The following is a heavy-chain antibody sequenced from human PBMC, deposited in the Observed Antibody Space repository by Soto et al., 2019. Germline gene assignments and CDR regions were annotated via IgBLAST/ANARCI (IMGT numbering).Heavy chain of an antibody. CDR3: ARGPAYYGSSFGDY. D-gene: IGHD3-10*01. V-gene: IGHV4-31*03. J-gene: IGHJ4*02. Sequence: QVQLQESGPGLVKPSQTLSLTCTVSGGSISSGGYYWSWIRQHPGKGLEWIGYIYYSGSTYYNPSLKSRVTISVDTSKNQVSLKRSSVTAADTAVYYCARGPAYYGSSFGDYWGQGTLVTVSS. CDR1: GGSISSGGYY. CDR2: IYYSGST.